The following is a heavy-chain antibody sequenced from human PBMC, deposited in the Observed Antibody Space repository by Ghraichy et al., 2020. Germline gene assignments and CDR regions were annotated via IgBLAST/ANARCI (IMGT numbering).Heavy chain of an antibody. Sequence: GESLNISCAASGFTFSSYAMSWVRQAPGKGLEWVSAISGSGGSTYYADSVKGRFTISRDNSKNTLYLQMNSLRAEDTAVYYCAKEARPKSLYYYYYMDVWGKGTTVTVSS. J-gene: IGHJ6*03. CDR1: GFTFSSYA. V-gene: IGHV3-23*01. CDR3: AKEARPKSLYYYYYMDV. CDR2: ISGSGGST. D-gene: IGHD6-6*01.